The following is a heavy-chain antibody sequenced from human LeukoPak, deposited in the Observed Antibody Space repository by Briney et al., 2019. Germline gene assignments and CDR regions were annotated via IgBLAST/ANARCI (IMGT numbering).Heavy chain of an antibody. CDR1: GGSFSGYY. CDR3: ARSLVHSSSWSDY. V-gene: IGHV4-34*01. Sequence: SETLSLTCAVYGGSFSGYYWSWIRQPPGKGLEWIGEINHSGSTNYDPSLKSRVTISVDTSKNQFSLKLSSVTAADTAVYYCARSLVHSSSWSDYWGQGTLVTVSS. J-gene: IGHJ4*02. CDR2: INHSGST. D-gene: IGHD6-13*01.